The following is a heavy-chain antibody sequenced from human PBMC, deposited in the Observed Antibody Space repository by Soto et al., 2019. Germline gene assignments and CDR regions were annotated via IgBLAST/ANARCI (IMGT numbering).Heavy chain of an antibody. D-gene: IGHD6-25*01. CDR2: ISAYNGNT. CDR1: GYTFTSYG. Sequence: ASVKVSCKASGYTFTSYGISWVRQAPGQGLEWMGWISAYNGNTGYEQKFQGRVTMTRNTSTGTAYMELSSLTSEDTAVYYCARRKERSGPYYLDSWGQGTLVTVSS. V-gene: IGHV1-18*04. CDR3: ARRKERSGPYYLDS. J-gene: IGHJ4*02.